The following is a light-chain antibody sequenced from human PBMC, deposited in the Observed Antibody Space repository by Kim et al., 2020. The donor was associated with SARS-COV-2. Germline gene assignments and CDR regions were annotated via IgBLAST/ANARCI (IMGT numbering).Light chain of an antibody. CDR2: GKN. CDR3: NSRDSSGNHVV. V-gene: IGLV3-19*01. J-gene: IGLJ2*01. CDR1: SLRSYY. Sequence: SSELTQDPAXSVALGQTVRITCQGDSLRSYYASWYQQKPGQAPVLVIYGKNNRPSGIPDRFSGSSSGNTASLTITGAQAEDEADYYCNSRDSSGNHVVFGGGTQLTVL.